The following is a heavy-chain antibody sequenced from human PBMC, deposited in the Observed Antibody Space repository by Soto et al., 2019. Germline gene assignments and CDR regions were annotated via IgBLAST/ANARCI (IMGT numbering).Heavy chain of an antibody. Sequence: PSETLFLTCTVSGASISSYYWSWIRQPPGKGLEWIGCIYYSGSTHYNPSLKSRVTISVDTSKNQFSLKVSSVTAADTAVYYCARSRGGYFDYWGQGTLVTVSS. V-gene: IGHV4-59*08. D-gene: IGHD3-16*01. CDR3: ARSRGGYFDY. CDR1: GASISSYY. CDR2: IYYSGST. J-gene: IGHJ4*02.